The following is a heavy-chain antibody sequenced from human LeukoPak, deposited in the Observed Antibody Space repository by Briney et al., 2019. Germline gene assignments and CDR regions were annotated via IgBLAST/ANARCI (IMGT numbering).Heavy chain of an antibody. D-gene: IGHD5-12*01. CDR2: ISYDGSNK. CDR3: ARWGYSGYDSVDY. J-gene: IGHJ4*02. CDR1: GFTFSSYA. Sequence: GGSLRLSCAASGFTFSSYAMHWVRQAPGKGLEWVAVISYDGSNKYYADSVKGRFTISRDNSKNTLYLQMNSLRAEDTAVYYCARWGYSGYDSVDYWGQGTLVTVSS. V-gene: IGHV3-30-3*01.